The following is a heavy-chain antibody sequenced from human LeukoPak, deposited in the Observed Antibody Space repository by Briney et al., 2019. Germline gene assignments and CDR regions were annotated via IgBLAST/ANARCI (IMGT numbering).Heavy chain of an antibody. J-gene: IGHJ4*02. CDR3: ARVTGGDLLDY. CDR2: IYYSGSI. D-gene: IGHD6-25*01. CDR1: GGSISSYY. V-gene: IGHV4-59*01. Sequence: SETLSLTCTVSGGSISSYYWSWIRQPPGKGLEWIGYIYYSGSINYNPSLKSRVTISVDTSKNQFSLKLSSVTAADTAVYYCARVTGGDLLDYWGQGTLVTVSS.